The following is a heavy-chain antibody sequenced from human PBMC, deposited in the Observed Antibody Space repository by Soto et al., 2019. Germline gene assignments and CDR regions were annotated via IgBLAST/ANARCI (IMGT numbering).Heavy chain of an antibody. V-gene: IGHV3-66*01. D-gene: IGHD1-26*01. Sequence: EVQLVESGGGLVQPGGSLRLSCAASGFTVSSKYMSWVRQAPGKGLECVSVIYSGGSTYYADSVKGRFTISRDNSKNTLYLQMNSLRVEDTAVYYCARSKEVGVTAPDHWGQGTLVTVSS. CDR1: GFTVSSKY. CDR2: IYSGGST. J-gene: IGHJ4*02. CDR3: ARSKEVGVTAPDH.